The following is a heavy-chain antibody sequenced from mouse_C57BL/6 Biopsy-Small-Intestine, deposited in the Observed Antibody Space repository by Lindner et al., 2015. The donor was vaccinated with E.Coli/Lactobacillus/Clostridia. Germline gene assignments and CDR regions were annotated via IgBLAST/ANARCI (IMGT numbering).Heavy chain of an antibody. D-gene: IGHD1-1*01. J-gene: IGHJ1*03. V-gene: IGHV5-6*01. CDR1: GFTFSSYG. Sequence: EVQLQESGGDLVKPGGSLKLSCAASGFTFSSYGMAWVRQTPDKRLEWVATISSGGGYTYYPDSVKGRFTISRDNAKNTLYLQMSSLKSEDTAMYYCTRRRVYHGTSTDWYFDVWGTGITVTVSS. CDR3: TRRRVYHGTSTDWYFDV. CDR2: ISSGGGYT.